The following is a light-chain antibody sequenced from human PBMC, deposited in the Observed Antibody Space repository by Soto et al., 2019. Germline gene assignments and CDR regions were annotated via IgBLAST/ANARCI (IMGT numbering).Light chain of an antibody. Sequence: VIWMTQSPSLLSASTGDRVTISCLMSQGISSYLAWYQQKPGKAPELLIYAASTLQSGVPSRFSGSGSGTEFTLTISSLQPEDVATYYCQQLNSYPITLGQGTRLEIK. J-gene: IGKJ5*01. CDR2: AAS. CDR3: QQLNSYPIT. CDR1: QGISSY. V-gene: IGKV1D-8*03.